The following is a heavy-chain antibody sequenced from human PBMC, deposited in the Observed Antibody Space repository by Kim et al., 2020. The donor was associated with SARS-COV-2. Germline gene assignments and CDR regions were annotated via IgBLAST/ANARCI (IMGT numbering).Heavy chain of an antibody. CDR3: ARARRGVVVVIRGFDY. J-gene: IGHJ4*02. Sequence: SETLSLTCTVSGGSISSGGYYWSWIRQHPGKGLEWIGYIYYSGSTYYNPSLKSRVTISLDTSKNQFSLKLSSVTAADTAVYYCARARRGVVVVIRGFDYWGQGTLVTVSS. V-gene: IGHV4-31*03. D-gene: IGHD3-22*01. CDR1: GGSISSGGYY. CDR2: IYYSGST.